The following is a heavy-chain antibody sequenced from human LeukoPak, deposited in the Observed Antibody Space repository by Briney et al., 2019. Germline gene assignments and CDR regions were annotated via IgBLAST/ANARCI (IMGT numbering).Heavy chain of an antibody. D-gene: IGHD5-12*01. Sequence: SETLSLTCAVSGGSISSGGYSWGWIRQPPGKGLEWIGYIYHSGSTYYNPSLKSRATISVDRSKNQFSLKLSSVTAADADVYYCSRESGYSCYDYFDYWGQGTLVTVSS. V-gene: IGHV4-30-2*01. J-gene: IGHJ4*02. CDR2: IYHSGST. CDR1: GGSISSGGYS. CDR3: SRESGYSCYDYFDY.